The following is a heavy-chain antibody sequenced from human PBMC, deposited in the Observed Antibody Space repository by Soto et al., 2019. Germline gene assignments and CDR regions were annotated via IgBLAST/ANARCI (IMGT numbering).Heavy chain of an antibody. CDR3: AKLTAA. Sequence: LRLSCAASGFTFSAYVMSWVRQAPGKGLEWVSSITSSGGGTCYADSVKGRFTVSRDNSKNTVYLQMNSLRDEDTAVYYCAKLTAAWGQGTLVTVSS. D-gene: IGHD6-13*01. CDR1: GFTFSAYV. J-gene: IGHJ4*02. CDR2: ITSSGGGT. V-gene: IGHV3-23*01.